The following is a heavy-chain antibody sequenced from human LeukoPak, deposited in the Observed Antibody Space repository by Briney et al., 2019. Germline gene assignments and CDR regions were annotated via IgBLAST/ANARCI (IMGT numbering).Heavy chain of an antibody. Sequence: SETLSLTCTVSDGSISSYYWHWIRQPPGKGLEWIAYIYYSGNTNYNPSLKSRVTISVDTSKNQFSLKLSSVTAADTAVYYCARDPSGYSSSWYEGRYFDYWGQGTLVTVSS. CDR3: ARDPSGYSSSWYEGRYFDY. J-gene: IGHJ4*02. D-gene: IGHD6-13*01. V-gene: IGHV4-59*01. CDR1: DGSISSYY. CDR2: IYYSGNT.